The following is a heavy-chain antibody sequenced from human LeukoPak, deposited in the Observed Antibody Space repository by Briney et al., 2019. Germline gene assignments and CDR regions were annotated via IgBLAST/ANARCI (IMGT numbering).Heavy chain of an antibody. Sequence: ASVKVSCKAPGYTFTGYYMHWVRQAPGQGLEWMGWINPNSGGTNYAQKFQGRVTMTRDTSVSTAYMELNRLRSDDTGVYYCARDTTMITHWFDPWGQGTLVTVSP. CDR3: ARDTTMITHWFDP. CDR2: INPNSGGT. D-gene: IGHD5-18*01. CDR1: GYTFTGYY. V-gene: IGHV1-2*02. J-gene: IGHJ5*02.